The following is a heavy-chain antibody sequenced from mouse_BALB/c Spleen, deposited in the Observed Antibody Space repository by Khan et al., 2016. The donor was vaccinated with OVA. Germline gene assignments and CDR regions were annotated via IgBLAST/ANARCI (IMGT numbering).Heavy chain of an antibody. D-gene: IGHD1-1*01. CDR3: ARVYGGDFDY. Sequence: EVQLVESGPGLVKPSQSLSLICTVTGYSITSDYAWNRIRQFPGNKLEWMGFISYSGNTKYNPSLKSRISITRDTSKNQFFLQLNSVTTEDTATYYCARVYGGDFDYWGQGTTLTVSS. CDR2: ISYSGNT. J-gene: IGHJ2*01. CDR1: GYSITSDYA. V-gene: IGHV3-2*02.